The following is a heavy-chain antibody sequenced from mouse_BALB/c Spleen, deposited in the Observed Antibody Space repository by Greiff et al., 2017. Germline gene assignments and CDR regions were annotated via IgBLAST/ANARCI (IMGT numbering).Heavy chain of an antibody. J-gene: IGHJ4*01. CDR3: ARWDGYYAMDY. Sequence: VQLQQSGPELVKPGASVKISCKASGYTFTDYNMHWVKQSHGKSLEWIGYIYPYNGGTGYNQKFKSKATLTVDNSSSTAYMELRSLTSEDSAVYYCARWDGYYAMDYWGQGTSVTVSS. CDR2: IYPYNGGT. D-gene: IGHD2-3*01. CDR1: GYTFTDYN. V-gene: IGHV1S29*02.